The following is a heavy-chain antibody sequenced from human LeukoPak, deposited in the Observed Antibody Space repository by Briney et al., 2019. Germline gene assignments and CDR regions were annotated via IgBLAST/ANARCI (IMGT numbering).Heavy chain of an antibody. CDR3: ARWVGHSGSSLYYYDY. D-gene: IGHD6-6*01. J-gene: IGHJ4*02. V-gene: IGHV5-51*01. CDR2: IYPGDSDT. CDR1: GYSFTNYW. Sequence: GESLKISCKASGYSFTNYWIGWVRQMPGKALEWMAIIYPGDSDTRYNPSFRGQVTISADKSITTAYLQWSSLKASDTAMYYCARWVGHSGSSLYYYDYWGLGTLVTVSS.